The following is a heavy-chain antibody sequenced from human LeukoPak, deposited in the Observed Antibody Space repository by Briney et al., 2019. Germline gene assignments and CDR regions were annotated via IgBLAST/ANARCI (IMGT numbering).Heavy chain of an antibody. CDR3: ARGSYDSSDFEYFHH. V-gene: IGHV1-2*02. CDR1: GYTFTGYY. D-gene: IGHD3-22*01. J-gene: IGHJ1*01. CDR2: INPNSGDT. Sequence: ASVKITCKASGYTFTGYYMHWVRQAPGQGLEWMGWINPNSGDTNYAQKFQGRVTMTRDTSISTAYMELSRLTSDDTAFYYCARGSYDSSDFEYFHHWGQGALLTVSS.